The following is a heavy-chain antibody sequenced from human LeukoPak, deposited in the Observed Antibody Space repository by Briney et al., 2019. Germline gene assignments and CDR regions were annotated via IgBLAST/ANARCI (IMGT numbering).Heavy chain of an antibody. J-gene: IGHJ4*02. CDR1: GYTFTSYG. CDR3: ARDMSASALSYYFDY. Sequence: ASVKVSCKASGYTFTSYGISWVRQAPGQGLEWMGWISAYNGNTNYAQKLQGRVTMTTDTSTSTAYMELRSLRSVDTAVYYCARDMSASALSYYFDYWGQGTLVTVSS. V-gene: IGHV1-18*01. CDR2: ISAYNGNT. D-gene: IGHD2-2*01.